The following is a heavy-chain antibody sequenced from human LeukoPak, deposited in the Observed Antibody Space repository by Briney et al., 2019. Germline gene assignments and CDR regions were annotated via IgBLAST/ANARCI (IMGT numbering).Heavy chain of an antibody. CDR2: VYHSGST. D-gene: IGHD3/OR15-3a*01. Sequence: SETLSLTCTVTAYSISSGYYWGWIRQLPGKGLECIGGVYHSGSTFYNPSLKSRVTISADTSKNQLSLKLNSVTAADTAVYYCARHWGNGHGTGAGPIDYWGQGTLVTVSS. CDR1: AYSISSGYY. CDR3: ARHWGNGHGTGAGPIDY. V-gene: IGHV4-38-2*02. J-gene: IGHJ4*02.